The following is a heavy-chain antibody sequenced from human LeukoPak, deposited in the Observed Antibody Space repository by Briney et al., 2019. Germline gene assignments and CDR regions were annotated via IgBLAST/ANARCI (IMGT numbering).Heavy chain of an antibody. CDR2: ISSSGSTI. CDR1: GFTFSSYE. J-gene: IGHJ6*02. V-gene: IGHV3-48*03. D-gene: IGHD6-13*01. CDR3: ARTPETPYSSSWSRRNYYGMDV. Sequence: PGGSLRLSCAASGFTFSSYEMNWVRQAPGKGLEWVSYISSSGSTIYYADSVKGRLTISRDNAKNSLYLQMNSLRAEDTAVYYCARTPETPYSSSWSRRNYYGMDVWGQGTTVTVSS.